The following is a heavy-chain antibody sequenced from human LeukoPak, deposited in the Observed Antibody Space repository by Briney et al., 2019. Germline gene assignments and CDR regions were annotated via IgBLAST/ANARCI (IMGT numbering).Heavy chain of an antibody. CDR2: IYYSGST. J-gene: IGHJ4*02. CDR3: ARALYYYDSSGYYDGLYYFDY. Sequence: PSETLSLTCTVSGGSISSSGYYWGWIRQPPGKGLEWIGSIYYSGSTYYNPSLKSRVTISVDTSKNQFSLKLSSVTAADTAVYYCARALYYYDSSGYYDGLYYFDYWGQGTLVTVSS. CDR1: GGSISSSGYY. D-gene: IGHD3-22*01. V-gene: IGHV4-39*07.